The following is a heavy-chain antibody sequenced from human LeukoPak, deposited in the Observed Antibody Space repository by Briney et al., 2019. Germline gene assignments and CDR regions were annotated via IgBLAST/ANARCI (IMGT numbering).Heavy chain of an antibody. CDR3: ARDKAVGATTTYYGMDV. Sequence: SETLSLTCTVSGGSISSYYWSCIRQPAGKGLYWIGRIYTSGSTNYNPSLKSRVTMSVDTSKNQFSLKLSSVTAADTAVYYCARDKAVGATTTYYGMDVWGQGTTVTVSS. V-gene: IGHV4-4*07. J-gene: IGHJ6*02. CDR1: GGSISSYY. CDR2: IYTSGST. D-gene: IGHD1-26*01.